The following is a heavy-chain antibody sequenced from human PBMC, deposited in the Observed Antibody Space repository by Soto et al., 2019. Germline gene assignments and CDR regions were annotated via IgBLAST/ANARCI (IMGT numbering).Heavy chain of an antibody. CDR2: ISGSGGST. Sequence: EVQLLESGGGLVQPGGSLRLSCAASGFTFNTYAMSWVRQAPGKGLEWVSAISGSGGSTYYADSVKGRFTISRDNSKNTLYLPMNSLRAEDTAVYYCSGYSRTLDYWGQGTLVTVSS. CDR3: SGYSRTLDY. J-gene: IGHJ4*02. D-gene: IGHD3-22*01. V-gene: IGHV3-23*01. CDR1: GFTFNTYA.